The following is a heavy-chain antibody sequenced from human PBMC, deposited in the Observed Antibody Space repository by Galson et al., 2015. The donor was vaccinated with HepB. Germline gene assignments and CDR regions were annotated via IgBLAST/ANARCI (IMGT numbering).Heavy chain of an antibody. CDR2: IKQDGSEK. Sequence: SLRLSCAASGFTFSSYWMSWVRQVPGKGLEWVANIKQDGSEKYHVDSVKGRFTISRDNAKNSLYLQMNSLGAEDTAVYYCARDLVGGTAWNYYGMDVWGQGTTVTVS. J-gene: IGHJ6*02. D-gene: IGHD1-26*01. V-gene: IGHV3-7*01. CDR3: ARDLVGGTAWNYYGMDV. CDR1: GFTFSSYW.